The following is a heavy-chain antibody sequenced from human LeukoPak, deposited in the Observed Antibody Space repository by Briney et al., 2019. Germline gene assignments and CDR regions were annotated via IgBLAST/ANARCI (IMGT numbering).Heavy chain of an antibody. Sequence: GGSLRLSCAASGFTFSSYSMNWVRQAPGKGLGWVSSISSSSSYVYYADSVKGRFTISRDNAKNSLYLQINSLRAEDTAVYYCARDHSGSYSAFDIWGQGTMVTVSS. CDR1: GFTFSSYS. CDR2: ISSSSSYV. J-gene: IGHJ3*02. V-gene: IGHV3-21*01. CDR3: ARDHSGSYSAFDI. D-gene: IGHD1-26*01.